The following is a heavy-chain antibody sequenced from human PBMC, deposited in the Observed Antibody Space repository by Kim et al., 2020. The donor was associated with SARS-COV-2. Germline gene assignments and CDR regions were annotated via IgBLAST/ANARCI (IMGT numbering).Heavy chain of an antibody. Sequence: SVKVSCKASGGTFSSYAISWVRQAPGQGLEWMGGIIPIFGTANYAQKFQGRVTITADESTSTAYMELSSLRSEDTAVYYCARVSRDYGDYPAIFAFDIWGQGTMVTVSS. J-gene: IGHJ3*02. CDR3: ARVSRDYGDYPAIFAFDI. V-gene: IGHV1-69*13. D-gene: IGHD4-17*01. CDR1: GGTFSSYA. CDR2: IIPIFGTA.